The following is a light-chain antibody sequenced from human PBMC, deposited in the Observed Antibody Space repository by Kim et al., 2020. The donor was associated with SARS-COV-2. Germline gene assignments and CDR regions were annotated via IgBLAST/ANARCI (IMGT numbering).Light chain of an antibody. CDR2: GAS. V-gene: IGKV3-15*01. CDR3: QQYNDWPPRDT. CDR1: ESIGTY. Sequence: EVVMTQSPATLSVSPGERATLSCRASESIGTYFAWYQQKPDQSPRLLIYGASTRASGIQARFSGSGSGTEFTLTISRLQSEDFAVYYCQQYNDWPPRDTFGQGTKLEIK. J-gene: IGKJ2*01.